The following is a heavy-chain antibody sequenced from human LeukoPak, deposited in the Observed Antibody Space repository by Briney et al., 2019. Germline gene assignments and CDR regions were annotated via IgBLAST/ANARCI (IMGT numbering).Heavy chain of an antibody. D-gene: IGHD4-23*01. V-gene: IGHV3-15*01. Sequence: PGGSLRLSCAVSGLTFSNAWMSWVRQAPGEGLEWVGRIKSTTVDGTPEYAAPVKGRFTISRDDSKNTVYLQMNSLKTEDTAVYYCTTGPGNSGYWGQGTLVTVSS. CDR2: IKSTTVDGTP. J-gene: IGHJ4*02. CDR1: GLTFSNAW. CDR3: TTGPGNSGY.